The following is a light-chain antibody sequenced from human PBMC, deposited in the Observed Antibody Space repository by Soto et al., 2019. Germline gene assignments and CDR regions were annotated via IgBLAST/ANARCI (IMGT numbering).Light chain of an antibody. CDR3: TSFTSGSTPYV. Sequence: QSVLTQPASVSGSPGQSITISCAGTSNDFGGYNYVSWYQQLPGKAPQLVIYDVTHRPSGVSDRFSGSRSGNTASLTISGLQAEDEADYYCTSFTSGSTPYVLGTGTKVTVL. CDR1: SNDFGGYNY. V-gene: IGLV2-14*03. J-gene: IGLJ1*01. CDR2: DVT.